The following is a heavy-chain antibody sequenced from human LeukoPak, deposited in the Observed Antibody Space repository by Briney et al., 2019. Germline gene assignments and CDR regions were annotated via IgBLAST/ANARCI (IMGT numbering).Heavy chain of an antibody. CDR3: ASPVGDCSGGSCYSGYYYYGMDV. V-gene: IGHV1-8*01. CDR2: MNPNSGNT. CDR1: GYTFTSYD. J-gene: IGHJ6*02. Sequence: GASVKVSCKASGYTFTSYDINWVRQATGQGLEWMGWMNPNSGNTGYAQKFQGRVTMTRNTSISTAYMELSSLRSEDTAVYYCASPVGDCSGGSCYSGYYYYGMDVWGQGTTVTVSS. D-gene: IGHD2-15*01.